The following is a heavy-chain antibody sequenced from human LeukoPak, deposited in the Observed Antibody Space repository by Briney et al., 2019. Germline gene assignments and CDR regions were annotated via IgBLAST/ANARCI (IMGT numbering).Heavy chain of an antibody. CDR2: IYTSGST. Sequence: SQTLSLTCTVSGGSISSGSYYWSWIRQPAGKGLEWIGRIYTSGSTNYNPSLKSRVTISVDTSKNQFSLKLSSVTAADTAVCYCARDLGYYYMDVWGKGTTVTVSS. J-gene: IGHJ6*03. V-gene: IGHV4-61*02. CDR1: GGSISSGSYY. CDR3: ARDLGYYYMDV.